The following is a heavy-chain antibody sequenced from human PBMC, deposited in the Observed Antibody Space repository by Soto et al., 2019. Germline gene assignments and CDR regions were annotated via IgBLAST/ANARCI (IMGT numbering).Heavy chain of an antibody. J-gene: IGHJ5*02. CDR2: ISSSSSYI. D-gene: IGHD2-8*01. CDR3: AREGRLMERSHPRSYWFDP. CDR1: GFTFSSYS. V-gene: IGHV3-21*01. Sequence: GGSLRLSCAASGFTFSSYSMNWVRQAPGKGLEWVSSISSSSSYIYYADSVKGRFTISRDNAKNSLYLQMNSLRAEDTAVYYCAREGRLMERSHPRSYWFDPWGQGTLVTVSS.